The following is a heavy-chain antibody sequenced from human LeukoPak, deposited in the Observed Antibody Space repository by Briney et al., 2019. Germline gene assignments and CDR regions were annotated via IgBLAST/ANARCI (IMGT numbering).Heavy chain of an antibody. CDR3: ARGLVTMVRGVINFRYYYYMDV. D-gene: IGHD3-10*01. CDR1: GGTFSSYA. CDR2: IIPIFGTA. J-gene: IGHJ6*03. V-gene: IGHV1-69*13. Sequence: GASVKVSCKASGGTFSSYAISWVRQAPGQGLEWMGGIIPIFGTANYAQKFQGRVTITADESTSTAYMELSSLRSEDTAVYYCARGLVTMVRGVINFRYYYYMDVWGKGTTVTISS.